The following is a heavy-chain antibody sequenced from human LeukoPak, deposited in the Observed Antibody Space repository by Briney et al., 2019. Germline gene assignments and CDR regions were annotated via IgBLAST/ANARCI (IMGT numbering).Heavy chain of an antibody. Sequence: GESLKISCKGSGYSFTSYWIGWVRQMPGKGLEWMGIIYPGDSDTRYSPSFQGQVTISADKSISTAYLQWSSLKASDTAMYYCARLRGYYDSSGYYSGPFDYWGQGTLVTVPS. CDR1: GYSFTSYW. V-gene: IGHV5-51*01. D-gene: IGHD3-22*01. J-gene: IGHJ4*02. CDR2: IYPGDSDT. CDR3: ARLRGYYDSSGYYSGPFDY.